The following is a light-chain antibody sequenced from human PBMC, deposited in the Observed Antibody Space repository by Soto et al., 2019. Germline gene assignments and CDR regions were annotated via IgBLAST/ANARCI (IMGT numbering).Light chain of an antibody. Sequence: EIVLTQSPGTLSLSPGERATLSCRASQSVSSSYLAWYQQKPGQAPRLLIYGASSSATGIPDRFSGSGSGTDFPLTISRLEPEDFAVYYCQQYGSSPPFTFGQGARLEI. J-gene: IGKJ5*01. CDR2: GAS. V-gene: IGKV3-20*01. CDR1: QSVSSSY. CDR3: QQYGSSPPFT.